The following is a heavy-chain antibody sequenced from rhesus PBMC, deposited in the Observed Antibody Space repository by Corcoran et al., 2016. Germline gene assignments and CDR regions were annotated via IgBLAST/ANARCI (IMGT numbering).Heavy chain of an antibody. J-gene: IGHJ4*01. CDR2: NTGSGGST. Sequence: QLQLQESGPGLVKPSETLSLTCAVAGGSISSNYWNWIRQPPRKGLEWIGRNTGSGGSTDYTPSLKSGVTMSTYTSKKEVSLKLTSGTAADTAVDYCATIAAAGMGFDYWGQGALVTVSS. CDR1: GGSISSNY. V-gene: IGHV4-173*01. D-gene: IGHD6-25*01. CDR3: ATIAAAGMGFDY.